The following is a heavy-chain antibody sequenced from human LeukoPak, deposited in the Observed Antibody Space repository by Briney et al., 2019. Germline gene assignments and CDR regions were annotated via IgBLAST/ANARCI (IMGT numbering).Heavy chain of an antibody. CDR1: GGTFSSYA. V-gene: IGHV1-69*01. D-gene: IGHD2-15*01. J-gene: IGHJ4*02. Sequence: SVKVSCKSSGGTFSSYAISWVRQAPGQGLEWMGGIIPIFGTANYAQKFQGRVTITADESTSTAYMELSSLRSEDTAVYYCASAYCSGGSCYRVEPDYWGQGTLVTVSS. CDR2: IIPIFGTA. CDR3: ASAYCSGGSCYRVEPDY.